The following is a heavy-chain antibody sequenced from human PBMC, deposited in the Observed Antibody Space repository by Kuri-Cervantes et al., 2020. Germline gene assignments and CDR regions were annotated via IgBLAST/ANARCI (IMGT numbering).Heavy chain of an antibody. CDR1: GFTFDDYA. CDR3: VKDMGGMVRGVTFDY. J-gene: IGHJ4*02. CDR2: ISWNSGSI. D-gene: IGHD3-10*01. V-gene: IGHV3-9*01. Sequence: GGSLRLSCAASGFTFDDYAMHWVRQAPGKGLEWVSGISWNSGSIGYADSVKGRFTISRDNAKNSLYLQMNSLRAEDTALYYCVKDMGGMVRGVTFDYWGQGTLVTVSS.